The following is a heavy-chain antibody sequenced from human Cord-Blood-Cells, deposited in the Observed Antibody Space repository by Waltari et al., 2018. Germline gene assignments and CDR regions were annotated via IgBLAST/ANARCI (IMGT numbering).Heavy chain of an antibody. CDR3: ARARGTGDYYYYYYMDV. Sequence: QVQLVQSGAEVKKPGSSVKVSGKASGGTFSSSPIRRARHAHGLVLAWMGGIIPIFGTANYAQKFQGRVTITADESTSTAYMELSSLRSEDTAVYYCARARGTGDYYYYYYMDVWGKGTTVTVSS. V-gene: IGHV1-69*01. CDR2: IIPIFGTA. J-gene: IGHJ6*03. CDR1: GGTFSSSP. D-gene: IGHD7-27*01.